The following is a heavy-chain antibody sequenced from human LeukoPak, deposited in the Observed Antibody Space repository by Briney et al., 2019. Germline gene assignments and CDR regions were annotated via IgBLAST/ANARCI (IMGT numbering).Heavy chain of an antibody. CDR3: ARSTLRTRGVINRGAFDI. V-gene: IGHV4-34*01. Sequence: SETLSLTCAVYGGSFSGYYWSWIRQPPGKGLEWIGEINHSGSTNYNPSLKSRVTISVDTSKNQFSLKLSSVTAADTAVYYCARSTLRTRGVINRGAFDIWGQGTMVTVSS. CDR1: GGSFSGYY. CDR2: INHSGST. D-gene: IGHD3-10*01. J-gene: IGHJ3*02.